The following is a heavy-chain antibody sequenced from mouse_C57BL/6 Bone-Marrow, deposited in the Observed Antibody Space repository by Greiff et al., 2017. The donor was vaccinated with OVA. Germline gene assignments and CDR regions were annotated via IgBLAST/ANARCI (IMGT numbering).Heavy chain of an antibody. CDR2: INYDGSST. Sequence: EVKLVESEGGLVQPGSSMKLSCTASGFTFSDYYMAWVRQVPEKGLEWVANINYDGSSTYYLDSLKSRFIISRDNAKNILYLQMSSLKSEDTATYYCARAAYGNYVYYYAMDYWGQGTSVTVSS. CDR1: GFTFSDYY. D-gene: IGHD2-1*01. J-gene: IGHJ4*01. CDR3: ARAAYGNYVYYYAMDY. V-gene: IGHV5-16*01.